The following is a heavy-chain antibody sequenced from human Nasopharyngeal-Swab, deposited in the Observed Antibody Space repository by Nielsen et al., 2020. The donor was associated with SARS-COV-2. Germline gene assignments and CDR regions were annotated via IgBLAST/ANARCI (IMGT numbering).Heavy chain of an antibody. CDR2: INVDNGKT. CDR3: ARLGAAGDFDY. V-gene: IGHV1-3*01. CDR1: GYTFTDYF. Sequence: ASVKVSCKASGYTFTDYFVLWVRQAPGQRPECMGRINVDNGKTKYSEKFQGRVTITGDTSASISYMELSSLRSEDTAVYFCARLGAAGDFDYWGQGTLVTVSS. J-gene: IGHJ4*02. D-gene: IGHD6-13*01.